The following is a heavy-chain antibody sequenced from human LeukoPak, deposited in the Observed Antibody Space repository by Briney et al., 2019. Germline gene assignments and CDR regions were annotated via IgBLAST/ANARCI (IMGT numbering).Heavy chain of an antibody. Sequence: PGGSLRLSCAASGFTFSSYAMSWVRQAPGKGPEWVSTINTSGGSTYYADSVKGRFTISRDNSKNTLYLQMNSLRAEDTAVYYCARDRWLQFYYFDYWGQGTLVTVSS. CDR2: INTSGGST. D-gene: IGHD5-24*01. J-gene: IGHJ4*02. V-gene: IGHV3-23*01. CDR1: GFTFSSYA. CDR3: ARDRWLQFYYFDY.